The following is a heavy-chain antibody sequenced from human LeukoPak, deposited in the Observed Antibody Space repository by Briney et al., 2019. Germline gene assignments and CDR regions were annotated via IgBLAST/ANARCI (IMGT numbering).Heavy chain of an antibody. CDR3: AMGRGCGGYGTWGYYYYYMDG. CDR1: GGPLSGYY. Sequence: SETLSLPCAVCGGPLSGYYWSWLRQPPGEGLECIGEINHSGSSNYHPSLKSRVTISVDTSKNQFSLKLSSVTAADTAVYYCAMGRGCGGYGTWGYYYYYMDGWSKGTTVTVSS. V-gene: IGHV4-34*01. CDR2: INHSGSS. J-gene: IGHJ6*03. D-gene: IGHD5-12*01.